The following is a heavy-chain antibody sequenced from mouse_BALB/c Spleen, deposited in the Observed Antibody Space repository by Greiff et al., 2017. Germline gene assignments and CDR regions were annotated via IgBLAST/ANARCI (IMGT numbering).Heavy chain of an antibody. Sequence: VQLQESGPGLVAPSQSLSITCTVSGFSLTGYGVNWVRQPPGKGLEWLGMIWGDGSTDYNSALKSRLSISKDNSKSQVFLKMNSLQTDDTARYYCARRPLYYYGSSYDAMDYWGQGTSVTVSS. D-gene: IGHD1-1*01. CDR1: GFSLTGYG. V-gene: IGHV2-6-7*01. J-gene: IGHJ4*01. CDR2: IWGDGST. CDR3: ARRPLYYYGSSYDAMDY.